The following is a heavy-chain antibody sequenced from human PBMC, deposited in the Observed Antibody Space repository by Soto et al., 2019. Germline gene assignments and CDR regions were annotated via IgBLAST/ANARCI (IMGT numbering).Heavy chain of an antibody. CDR1: GFTFSSYS. J-gene: IGHJ4*02. CDR2: ISSSSTI. V-gene: IGHV3-48*02. D-gene: IGHD4-17*01. Sequence: PGGSLRLSCAASGFTFSSYSMNWVRQAPGKGLEWVSYISSSSTIYYADSVKGRFTISRDNAKNSLYLQMNSLRDEDTAVYYCARLYGGNSADYWGQGTLVTVSS. CDR3: ARLYGGNSADY.